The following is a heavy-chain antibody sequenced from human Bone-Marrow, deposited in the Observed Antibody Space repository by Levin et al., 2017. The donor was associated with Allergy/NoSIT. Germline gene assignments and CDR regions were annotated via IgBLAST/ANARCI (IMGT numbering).Heavy chain of an antibody. J-gene: IGHJ4*02. CDR2: IYPGDSQI. CDR3: ARFGGRSFMNAFYDY. CDR1: GYDFFGYW. Sequence: GESLKISCKGSGYDFFGYWIGWVRQMPGTGLEWMAIIYPGDSQIRYSPSFEGQVTVSADKSINTAYLQWGSLKASDTAMYYCARFGGRSFMNAFYDYWGQGTLVTVSS. D-gene: IGHD3-3*02. V-gene: IGHV5-51*01.